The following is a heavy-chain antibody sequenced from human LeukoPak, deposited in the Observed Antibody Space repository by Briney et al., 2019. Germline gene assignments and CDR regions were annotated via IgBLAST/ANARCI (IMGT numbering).Heavy chain of an antibody. Sequence: ASVEVSCKVSGYTLTELSMHWVRQAPGKGLEWMGGFDPEDGETIYAQKFQGRVTMTEDTSTDTAYMELSSLRSEDTAVYYCAXXXXXYDSSGPDAFDIWGQGTMVTVSS. J-gene: IGHJ3*02. V-gene: IGHV1-24*01. D-gene: IGHD3-22*01. CDR3: AXXXXXYDSSGPDAFDI. CDR2: FDPEDGET. CDR1: GYTLTELS.